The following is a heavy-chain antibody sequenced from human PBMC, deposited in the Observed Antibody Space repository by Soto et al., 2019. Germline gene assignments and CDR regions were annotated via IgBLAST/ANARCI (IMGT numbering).Heavy chain of an antibody. CDR1: GFPFSSYA. J-gene: IGHJ4*02. V-gene: IGHV3-23*01. CDR3: ARRTWRGRADY. Sequence: EVQLLASGGGLVQPGGSLRLSCAASGFPFSSYAMSWVRQAPGKGLEWVSAIGGSGGDTFYADSVKGRFTVSRDNAENARSLQLNSLRVEDTAIYYCARRTWRGRADYWGQGILVTVSS. CDR2: IGGSGGDT. D-gene: IGHD3-3*01.